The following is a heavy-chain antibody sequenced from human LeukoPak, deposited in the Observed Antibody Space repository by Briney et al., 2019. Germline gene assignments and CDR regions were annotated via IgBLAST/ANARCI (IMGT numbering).Heavy chain of an antibody. CDR3: ARDSSGYSYNFDY. CDR2: IWYDGSNK. D-gene: IGHD3-22*01. CDR1: GFTFSSYG. V-gene: IGHV3-33*01. J-gene: IGHJ4*02. Sequence: GGSLRLSCAASGFTFSSYGMHWVRQAPGKGLEWVAVIWYDGSNKYYADSVKGRFTISRDNSKNTLYLQMNSLRAEDTAVYYCARDSSGYSYNFDYWGQGTLVTVSS.